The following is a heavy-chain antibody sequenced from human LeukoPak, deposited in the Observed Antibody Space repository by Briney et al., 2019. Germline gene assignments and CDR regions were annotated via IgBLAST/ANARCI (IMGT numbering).Heavy chain of an antibody. CDR1: GFTFGDYA. V-gene: IGHV3-49*04. Sequence: GGSLRLSCTASGFTFGDYAMSRVRQAPGKGLEWVGFIRSKAYGGTTEYAASVKGRFTISRDDSKSIAYLQMNSLKTEDTAVYYCTRRTYCSGGSCLDYWGQGTLVTVSS. J-gene: IGHJ4*02. CDR2: IRSKAYGGTT. CDR3: TRRTYCSGGSCLDY. D-gene: IGHD2-15*01.